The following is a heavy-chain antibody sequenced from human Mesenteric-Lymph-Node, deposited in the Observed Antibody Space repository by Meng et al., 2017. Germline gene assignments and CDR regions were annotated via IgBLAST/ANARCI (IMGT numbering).Heavy chain of an antibody. D-gene: IGHD4-17*01. CDR2: IIPIFGTA. CDR3: ARGTIGDYGY. Sequence: QGEMVQSGGEGKKAGSLVKVSRKASGGTLSSYAISWVRQAPGQGLEWMGGIIPIFGTANYAQKFQGRVTITADKSTSTAYMELSSLRSEDTAVYYCARGTIGDYGYWGQGTLVTVSS. CDR1: GGTLSSYA. V-gene: IGHV1-69*06. J-gene: IGHJ4*02.